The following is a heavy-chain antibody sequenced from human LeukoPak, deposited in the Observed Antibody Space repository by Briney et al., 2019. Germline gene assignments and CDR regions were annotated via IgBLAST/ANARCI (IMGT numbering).Heavy chain of an antibody. CDR2: IYYSGST. CDR1: GGSISSYY. CDR3: ARLITSVRGAPDAFDI. J-gene: IGHJ3*02. D-gene: IGHD3-10*01. V-gene: IGHV4-59*08. Sequence: PSETLSLTCTVSGGSISSYYWSWIRQPPGKGLEWIGYIYYSGSTNYNPSLKSRVTISVDTSKNQFSLKLSSVTAADTAVYYCARLITSVRGAPDAFDIWGQGTMVTVSS.